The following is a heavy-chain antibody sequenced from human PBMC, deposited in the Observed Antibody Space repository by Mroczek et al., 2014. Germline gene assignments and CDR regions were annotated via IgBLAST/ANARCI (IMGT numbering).Heavy chain of an antibody. V-gene: IGHV1-69*01. D-gene: IGHD6-13*01. CDR2: IIPIFGTA. Sequence: VQLVETGAEVKKPGSSVKVSCKASGGTFSSYAISWVRQAPGQGLEWMGGIIPIFGTANYAQKFQGRVTITADESTSTAYMELSSLRSEDTAVYYCASPYSRKLTTDYYYYMDVWGQRDHGPPSP. CDR3: ASPYSRKLTTDYYYYMDV. CDR1: GGTFSSYA. J-gene: IGHJ6*03.